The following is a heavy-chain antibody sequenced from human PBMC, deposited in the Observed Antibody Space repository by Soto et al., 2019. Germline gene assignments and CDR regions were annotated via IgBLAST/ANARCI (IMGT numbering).Heavy chain of an antibody. V-gene: IGHV3-33*01. CDR3: VRGWGSGVHLRCLDL. CDR2: IFYDGFNE. J-gene: IGHJ3*01. CDR1: GFTFRQYG. Sequence: QVQLVESGGGVVQPGTSLRLSCAASGFTFRQYGMHWVRQAPGKGLDWVAVIFYDGFNEYYADSVRGPFTISRDNSGNSVYLQMHSLTAEDTAVSYCVRGWGSGVHLRCLDLWGPGTAVVVSS. D-gene: IGHD6-19*01.